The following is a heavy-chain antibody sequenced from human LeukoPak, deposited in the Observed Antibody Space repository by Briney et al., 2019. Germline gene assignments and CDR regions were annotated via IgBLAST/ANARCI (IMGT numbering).Heavy chain of an antibody. CDR1: GFTFSNYA. V-gene: IGHV3-23*01. CDR2: ISGSGGST. CDR3: AKAGGLRVYSGWSQSGY. D-gene: IGHD6-19*01. J-gene: IGHJ4*02. Sequence: GGSLRLSCGASGFTFSNYAMSWVRQAPGKGLEWVSAISGSGGSTYYADSVKGRFTISRDNSKNTLCLQMNSLRAEDTAVYYCAKAGGLRVYSGWSQSGYWGQGTLVTVSS.